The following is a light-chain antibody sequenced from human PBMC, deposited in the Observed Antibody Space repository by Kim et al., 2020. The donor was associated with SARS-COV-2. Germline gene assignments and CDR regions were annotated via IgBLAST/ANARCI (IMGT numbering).Light chain of an antibody. V-gene: IGKV1-33*01. Sequence: SVGDRVTITCQASQDISNYLNWYQQKPGKAPKLLIYDASNLETGVPSRFSGSGSGTDFTFTISSLQPEDIATYSCQQYDHLHSGTFGGGTKVDIK. J-gene: IGKJ4*01. CDR3: QQYDHLHSGT. CDR2: DAS. CDR1: QDISNY.